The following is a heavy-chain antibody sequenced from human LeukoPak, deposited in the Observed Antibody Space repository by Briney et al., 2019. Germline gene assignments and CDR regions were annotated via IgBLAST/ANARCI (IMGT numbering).Heavy chain of an antibody. CDR1: GGTFISYA. Sequence: SVKVSCKASGGTFISYAISWVRQAPGQGVEWMGRIIPIFGTANYAQKFQGRVTIPTDESTTTAYMDLSSLRSEDTAVYYCARDPPTMVRGSEFINWFDPWGQGTLVTVSS. J-gene: IGHJ5*02. CDR3: ARDPPTMVRGSEFINWFDP. V-gene: IGHV1-69*05. CDR2: IIPIFGTA. D-gene: IGHD3-10*01.